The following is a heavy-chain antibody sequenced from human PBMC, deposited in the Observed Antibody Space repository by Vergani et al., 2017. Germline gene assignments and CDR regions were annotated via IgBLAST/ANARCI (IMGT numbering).Heavy chain of an antibody. CDR1: DSSIMTNPY. CDR3: ARHRGSGGFFPSSYFYGMDV. V-gene: IGHV4-38-2*01. D-gene: IGHD3-10*01. CDR2: IHHSGDT. Sequence: QVQLQESGPGLVKPSETLTLTCDVSDSSIMTNPYWGWFRQSPGKGLEWIGCIHHSGDTHYNSSLKRRVSISIVSRSKFSLSLTSVTAADTAIYYCARHRGSGGFFPSSYFYGMDVWGHGTTVTVSS. J-gene: IGHJ6*02.